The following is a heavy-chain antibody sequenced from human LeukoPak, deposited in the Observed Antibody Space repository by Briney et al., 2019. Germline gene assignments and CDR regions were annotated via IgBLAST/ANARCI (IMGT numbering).Heavy chain of an antibody. Sequence: GGSLRLSCAASGFALSSHWMTWARQVPGRGPEWVANVNRDGSETYYLDSVKGRFTISKDNAKNSLYLQMNSLRAEDTALYHCARNNGMDVWGQGTTVIVTS. CDR3: ARNNGMDV. CDR2: VNRDGSET. CDR1: GFALSSHW. V-gene: IGHV3-7*03. J-gene: IGHJ6*02.